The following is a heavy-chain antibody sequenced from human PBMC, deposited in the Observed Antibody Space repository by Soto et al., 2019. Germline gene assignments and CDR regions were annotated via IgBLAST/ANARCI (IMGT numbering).Heavy chain of an antibody. CDR1: GFTFSSYG. CDR3: AREWNGLSEGNWFDP. J-gene: IGHJ5*02. D-gene: IGHD1-1*01. V-gene: IGHV3-33*01. Sequence: QVQLVESGGGVVQPGRSLRLSCAASGFTFSSYGMHWVRQAPGKGLEWVAVIWYDGSNKYYADSVKGRFTISRDNSKNTLYVQMNSLRAEDTAVYYCAREWNGLSEGNWFDPWGQGTLVTVSS. CDR2: IWYDGSNK.